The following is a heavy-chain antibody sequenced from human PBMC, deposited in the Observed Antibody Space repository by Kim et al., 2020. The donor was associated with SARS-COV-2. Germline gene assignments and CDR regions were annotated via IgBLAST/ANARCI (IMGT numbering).Heavy chain of an antibody. J-gene: IGHJ4*02. Sequence: NSYYSGTTNSNPSLKSRVTISIDTSKNQFSLKLSSVTAADTAVYYCAKGLNWGQGTLVTVSS. CDR2: SYYSGTT. CDR3: AKGLN. V-gene: IGHV4-39*01.